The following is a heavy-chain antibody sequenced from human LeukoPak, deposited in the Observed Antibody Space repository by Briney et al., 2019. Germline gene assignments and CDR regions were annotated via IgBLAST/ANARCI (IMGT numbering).Heavy chain of an antibody. CDR1: GYTFTRYY. Sequence: ASVKVSCKASGYTFTRYYMHWVRQAPGQGLEWMGWINPNSGGTNYAQKFQGRVTMTRDTSITTAYMELSRLRSDDTAVYYCARAGYSGYENDAFDIWGQGTMVTVSS. D-gene: IGHD5-12*01. J-gene: IGHJ3*02. V-gene: IGHV1-2*02. CDR2: INPNSGGT. CDR3: ARAGYSGYENDAFDI.